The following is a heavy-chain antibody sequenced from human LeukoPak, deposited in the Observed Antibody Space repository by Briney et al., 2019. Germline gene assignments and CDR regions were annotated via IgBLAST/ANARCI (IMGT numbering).Heavy chain of an antibody. CDR2: ISSSSSYI. CDR1: GLTFSSYS. CDR3: ARVDIVVVPAARPEY. Sequence: GGSLRLPCAASGLTFSSYSMNWVRQAPGEGLEWLSSISSSSSYIYYADSVKGRFTLSRHNAKTSLYLQMNSLRAEDTAVYYCARVDIVVVPAARPEYGGQGTLVTVPS. V-gene: IGHV3-21*01. D-gene: IGHD2-2*01. J-gene: IGHJ4*02.